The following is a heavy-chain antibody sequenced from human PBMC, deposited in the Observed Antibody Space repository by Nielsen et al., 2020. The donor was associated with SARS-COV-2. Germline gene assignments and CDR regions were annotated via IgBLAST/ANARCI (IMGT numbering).Heavy chain of an antibody. Sequence: GGSLRLSCAVSGFTFSGSALHWVRQAPGKGLEWVGRIRSEANDYATAYAASVKGRFTISRDDPRNTTYLQLYRLKTEDTALYFCTRGLSDFWGQGTLVTVSS. CDR1: GFTFSGSA. CDR3: TRGLSDF. D-gene: IGHD2-2*01. V-gene: IGHV3-73*01. J-gene: IGHJ4*02. CDR2: IRSEANDYAT.